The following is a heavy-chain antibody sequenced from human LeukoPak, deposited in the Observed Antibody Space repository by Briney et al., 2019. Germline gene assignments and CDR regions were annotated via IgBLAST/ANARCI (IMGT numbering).Heavy chain of an antibody. D-gene: IGHD3-22*01. V-gene: IGHV3-20*04. Sequence: PGGSLRLSCAASGFTFDDYGMNWVRQAPGKALEWVSGINWNGGSTGYADSVKGRFTISRDNAKNTLYLQMNSLRAEDTAVYYCARDPWTYYYDSSGYYNFDYWGQGTLVTVSS. CDR3: ARDPWTYYYDSSGYYNFDY. CDR1: GFTFDDYG. CDR2: INWNGGST. J-gene: IGHJ4*02.